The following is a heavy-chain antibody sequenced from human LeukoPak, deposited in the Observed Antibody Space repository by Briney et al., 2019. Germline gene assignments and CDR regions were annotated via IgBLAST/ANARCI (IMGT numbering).Heavy chain of an antibody. CDR3: ARGFSLASGWFYYYYYYMDV. CDR1: GGSFSGYY. J-gene: IGHJ6*03. D-gene: IGHD6-19*01. V-gene: IGHV4-34*01. Sequence: SETLSLTCAVYGGSFSGYYWSWIRQPPGKGLEWIGEINHSGSTNYNPSLKSRVTIAVDTSKNQFSLKLSSVTAADTAVYYCARGFSLASGWFYYYYYYMDVWGKGTTVTVSS. CDR2: INHSGST.